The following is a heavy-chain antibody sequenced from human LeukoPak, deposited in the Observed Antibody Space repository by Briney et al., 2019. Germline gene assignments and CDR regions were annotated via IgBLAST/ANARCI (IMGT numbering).Heavy chain of an antibody. J-gene: IGHJ5*02. CDR3: AEPYVVVAATSWFDP. CDR1: GFTFSSYA. D-gene: IGHD2-15*01. Sequence: GGSLRLSRAASGFTFSSYAMSWVRQAPGKGLEWVSAISGSGGSTYYADSVKGRLTISRDNSKNTLYLQMNSLRAEDTAVYYCAEPYVVVAATSWFDPWGQGTLVTVSS. CDR2: ISGSGGST. V-gene: IGHV3-23*01.